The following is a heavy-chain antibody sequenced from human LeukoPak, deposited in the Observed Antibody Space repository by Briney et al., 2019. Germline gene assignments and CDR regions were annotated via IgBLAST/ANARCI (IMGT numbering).Heavy chain of an antibody. Sequence: GGSLRLSCAASGFTFSSFAMSWVRQSPGTGLEWVSGISGSGSNTYYADSVKGRFTIARDNSNNMLFLQMNSLRADDTAVYYCAKGPHITMTYNWFDPWGREPWSPSPQ. J-gene: IGHJ5*02. D-gene: IGHD3-22*01. CDR3: AKGPHITMTYNWFDP. CDR2: ISGSGSNT. V-gene: IGHV3-23*01. CDR1: GFTFSSFA.